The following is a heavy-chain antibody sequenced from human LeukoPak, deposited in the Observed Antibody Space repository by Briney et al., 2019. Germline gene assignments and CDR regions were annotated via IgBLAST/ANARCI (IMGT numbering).Heavy chain of an antibody. CDR3: ARSRYDSSGRRNDFDY. CDR2: MNPNSGNT. J-gene: IGHJ4*02. Sequence: GASLKVSCKASGYSFTSYDINWVRQATGQGLEWMGWMNPNSGNTGYAQKFQGRVTMTRNTSISTAYMELSSLRSEDTAVYYCARSRYDSSGRRNDFDYWGQRTLVTVSS. CDR1: GYSFTSYD. V-gene: IGHV1-8*01. D-gene: IGHD3-22*01.